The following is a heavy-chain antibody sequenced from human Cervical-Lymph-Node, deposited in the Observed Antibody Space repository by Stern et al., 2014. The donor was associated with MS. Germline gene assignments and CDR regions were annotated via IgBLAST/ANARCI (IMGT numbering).Heavy chain of an antibody. CDR2: IGPTSGAT. CDR3: ARQYSSYPDY. D-gene: IGHD4-11*01. V-gene: IGHV1-2*06. Sequence: QVQLVQSGAEVRKPGASVKVSCKASGYTFTGHYVHWVRQAPGQGLEWMGRIGPTSGATNFAQKFQGRVTLTRDTSISTAYMELSSLTSDDTAVYYCARQYSSYPDYWGQGTLVTVSS. CDR1: GYTFTGHY. J-gene: IGHJ4*02.